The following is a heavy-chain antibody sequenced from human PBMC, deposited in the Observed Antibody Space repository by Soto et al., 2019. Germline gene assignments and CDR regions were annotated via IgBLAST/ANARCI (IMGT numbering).Heavy chain of an antibody. Sequence: QVQLQQWGAGLLTPSETLSLTCAVYGGSFSGHSWTWIRQPPGKGLEWIGEINHTGNTNQNPSLKSRISIAVDTSKNQFSLKLRSVTAADTAVYYCVRGITVKVANQRDAPDKDSFDSWGQGTQVTVSS. D-gene: IGHD3-22*01. CDR2: INHTGNT. CDR3: VRGITVKVANQRDAPDKDSFDS. CDR1: GGSFSGHS. J-gene: IGHJ4*02. V-gene: IGHV4-34*01.